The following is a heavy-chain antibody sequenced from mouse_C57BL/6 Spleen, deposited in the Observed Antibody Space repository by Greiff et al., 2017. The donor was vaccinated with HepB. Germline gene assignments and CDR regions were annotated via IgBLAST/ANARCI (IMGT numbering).Heavy chain of an antibody. CDR2: IHPNSGST. CDR3: ARSVYYGSSSFDY. CDR1: GYTFTSYW. V-gene: IGHV1-64*01. D-gene: IGHD1-1*01. J-gene: IGHJ2*01. Sequence: QVQLKQPGAELVKPGASVKLSCKASGYTFTSYWMHWVKQRPGQGLEWIGMIHPNSGSTNYNEKFKSKATLTVDKSSSTAYMQLSSLTSEDSAVYYCARSVYYGSSSFDYWGQGTTLTVSS.